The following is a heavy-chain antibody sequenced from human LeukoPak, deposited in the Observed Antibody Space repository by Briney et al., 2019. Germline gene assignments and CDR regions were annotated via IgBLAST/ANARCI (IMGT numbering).Heavy chain of an antibody. CDR1: GFTFSSYT. J-gene: IGHJ4*02. V-gene: IGHV3-21*04. CDR3: TRGITSD. Sequence: NPGGSLRLSCAASGFTFSSYTMNWVRQAPGKGLEWVSSISSSSSTIYYADSVKGRFTISRDNSKNTLFLQMNSLRAEDTAVYYCTRGITSDWGQGTLVTVSS. CDR2: ISSSSSTI. D-gene: IGHD3-16*01.